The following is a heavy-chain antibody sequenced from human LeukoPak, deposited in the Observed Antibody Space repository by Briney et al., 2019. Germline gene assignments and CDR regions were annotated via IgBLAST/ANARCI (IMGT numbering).Heavy chain of an antibody. CDR3: ARVKGSSTFDY. D-gene: IGHD2-2*01. Sequence: PGRSLRLSCAASGFTFSSYTMRWVRQAPGKGLEWVAVISYDGSNKYYADSVKGRFTISRDNSKNTLYLQMNSLRAEDTAVYYCARVKGSSTFDYWGQGTLVTVSS. CDR2: ISYDGSNK. CDR1: GFTFSSYT. V-gene: IGHV3-30-3*01. J-gene: IGHJ4*02.